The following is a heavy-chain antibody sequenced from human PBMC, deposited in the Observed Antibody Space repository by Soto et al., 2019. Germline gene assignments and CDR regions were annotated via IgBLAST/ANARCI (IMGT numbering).Heavy chain of an antibody. J-gene: IGHJ3*02. CDR1: GASISTSY. CDR2: VHYSGST. CDR3: VRGYYDSNGQSNTFDI. V-gene: IGHV4-59*01. D-gene: IGHD3-22*01. Sequence: QVQLQESGPGLVKPSETLSLTCTVSGASISTSYWSWIRQSPEKRLEWIGYVHYSGSTKYNPSLKSRVTISVDTSKNQFSLKLSSVTAADTALYYCVRGYYDSNGQSNTFDIWGQGTLVTVSS.